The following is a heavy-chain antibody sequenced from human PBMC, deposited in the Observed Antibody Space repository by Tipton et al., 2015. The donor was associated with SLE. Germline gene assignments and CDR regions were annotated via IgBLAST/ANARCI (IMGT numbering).Heavy chain of an antibody. Sequence: SLRLSCAASGFTLRTYAMHWVRQTPGKGLEYISSIDHNGGRVYYADSVKGRFTISRDTSKNTLYLQMGSLRAEDMGVYYCARSALTYALDYWGRGTMVTVSS. V-gene: IGHV3-64*02. CDR1: GFTLRTYA. CDR3: ARSALTYALDY. D-gene: IGHD4-17*01. J-gene: IGHJ4*02. CDR2: IDHNGGRV.